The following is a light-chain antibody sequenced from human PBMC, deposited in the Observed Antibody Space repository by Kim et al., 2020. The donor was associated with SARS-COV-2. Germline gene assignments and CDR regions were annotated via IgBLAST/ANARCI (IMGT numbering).Light chain of an antibody. J-gene: IGKJ1*01. V-gene: IGKV3-20*01. CDR3: HQYGSSPGT. CDR1: QIVISSH. Sequence: SPGERATLTCRASQIVISSHLAWDQQKPGQAPRLLIYGAFSRATDIPDRFSGSGSGADFTLTISRLEPEDFAVYYCHQYGSSPGTFGQGTKVDIK. CDR2: GAF.